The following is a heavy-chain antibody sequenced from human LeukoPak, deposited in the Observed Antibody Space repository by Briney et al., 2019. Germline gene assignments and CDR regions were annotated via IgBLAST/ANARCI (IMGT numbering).Heavy chain of an antibody. D-gene: IGHD2-21*01. CDR2: ISGSGDTK. CDR3: ARGPLIAGAYFDY. Sequence: PGGSLRLSCAASGFKFSVEYMSWIRQAPGKAHEWISYISGSGDTKSYADSVEGRFTISRDNAKNLLFLQLNSLRDDDTAVYYCARGPLIAGAYFDYWGQGTLVSVSS. V-gene: IGHV3-11*04. J-gene: IGHJ4*02. CDR1: GFKFSVEY.